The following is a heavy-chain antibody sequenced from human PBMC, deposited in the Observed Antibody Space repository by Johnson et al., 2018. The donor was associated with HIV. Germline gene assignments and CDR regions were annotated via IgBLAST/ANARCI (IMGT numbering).Heavy chain of an antibody. J-gene: IGHJ3*02. CDR3: AKDPGWFGEPGDAFDI. Sequence: VQLVESGGGLVQPAGSLRLSCAASGFTFSSYAMSWVRQAPGTGLEWVSAISGSGGSTSYADSVPGRFTISRDNSKNTLYLQMNSLRAEDTAVYYCAKDPGWFGEPGDAFDIWGQGTMVTVSS. CDR2: ISGSGGST. CDR1: GFTFSSYA. D-gene: IGHD3-10*01. V-gene: IGHV3-23*04.